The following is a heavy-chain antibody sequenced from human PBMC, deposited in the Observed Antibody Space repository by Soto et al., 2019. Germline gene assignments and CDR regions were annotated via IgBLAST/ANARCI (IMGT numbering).Heavy chain of an antibody. V-gene: IGHV3-30*18. D-gene: IGHD3-22*01. CDR1: GFTFSNYG. Sequence: SLRLSCAASGFTFSNYGMHWVLQAPGKGLEWVAVTSYDGATQNYADSVKGRFTISRDNSNNMVYLQMNSLRAEDTAVYYCAKAMRRVVVIIAYFDYWGPGTLVTVS. J-gene: IGHJ4*02. CDR3: AKAMRRVVVIIAYFDY. CDR2: TSYDGATQ.